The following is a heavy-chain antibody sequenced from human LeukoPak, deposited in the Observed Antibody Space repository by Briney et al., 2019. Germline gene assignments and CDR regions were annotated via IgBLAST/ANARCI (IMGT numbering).Heavy chain of an antibody. CDR3: ARSIRFIAARRGFDY. CDR1: GGSFSGYY. CDR2: INHSGST. V-gene: IGHV4-34*01. D-gene: IGHD6-6*01. J-gene: IGHJ4*02. Sequence: SETLSLTCAVYGGSFSGYYWSWIRQPPGKGREGLGEINHSGSTNYNPSLKSRVTISVDTSKNQFSLKLSSVTAADTAVYYCARSIRFIAARRGFDYWGQGTLVTVSS.